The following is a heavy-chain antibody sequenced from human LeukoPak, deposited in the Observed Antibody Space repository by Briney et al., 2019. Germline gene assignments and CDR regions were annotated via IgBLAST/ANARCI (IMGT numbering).Heavy chain of an antibody. CDR3: AVDSSGYYSRHTTPVDY. J-gene: IGHJ4*02. V-gene: IGHV3-11*04. CDR2: ISSSGSTI. D-gene: IGHD3-22*01. Sequence: KPGGSLRLSCAASGFTFSDYYMSWIRQAPGKGLEWVSYISSSGSTIYYADSVKGRFTISRDNAKNSLYLQMNSLRAEDTAVYYCAVDSSGYYSRHTTPVDYWGQGTLVTVSS. CDR1: GFTFSDYY.